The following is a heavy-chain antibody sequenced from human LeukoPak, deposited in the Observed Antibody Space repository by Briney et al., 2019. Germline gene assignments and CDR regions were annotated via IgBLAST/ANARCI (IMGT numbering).Heavy chain of an antibody. CDR2: IIPILGIA. V-gene: IGHV1-69*04. CDR1: GGTFSSYA. D-gene: IGHD6-13*01. J-gene: IGHJ4*02. CDR3: ARGPPSYSSSWFDY. Sequence: EASVKVSCKASGGTFSSYAISWVRQAPGQGLEWMGRIIPILGIANYAQKFQGRVTITADKSTSTAYMELSSLRSEDTAVYYCARGPPSYSSSWFDYWGQGTLVTVSS.